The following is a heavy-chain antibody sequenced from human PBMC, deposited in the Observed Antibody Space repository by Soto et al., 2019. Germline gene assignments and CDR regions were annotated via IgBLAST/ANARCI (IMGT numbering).Heavy chain of an antibody. D-gene: IGHD6-19*01. CDR3: VRVVEDGSGDAEGEA. Sequence: SETLSLTCDVSGGSIDNSHSFWGWVRQPPGRGLEFLGSVYYSGGTYYNPSLKSRVTVSVDTSKNQVSLRVRSVTVAETAMYYCVRVVEDGSGDAEGEAWGPGSGVTVS. CDR2: VYYSGGT. J-gene: IGHJ5*02. V-gene: IGHV4-39*01. CDR1: GGSIDNSHSF.